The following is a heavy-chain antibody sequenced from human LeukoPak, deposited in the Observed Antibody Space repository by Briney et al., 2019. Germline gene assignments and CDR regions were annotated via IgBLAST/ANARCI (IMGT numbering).Heavy chain of an antibody. J-gene: IGHJ4*02. V-gene: IGHV4-38-2*02. CDR3: ARRGGRFDW. Sequence: NPSETLSLTCTVSGYSITSGYNWAWIRQPPGKVLEWIGSIYHSGSAYYNPSLKSRVTISVDTSKNQFSLKLSSVTAADTAFYYCARRGGRFDWWGQGTLVTVSS. CDR1: GYSITSGYN. D-gene: IGHD3-10*01. CDR2: IYHSGSA.